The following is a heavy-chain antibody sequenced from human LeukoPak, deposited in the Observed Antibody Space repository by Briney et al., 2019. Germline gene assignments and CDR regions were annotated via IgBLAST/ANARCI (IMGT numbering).Heavy chain of an antibody. CDR1: GGSISSGDYY. V-gene: IGHV4-61*08. D-gene: IGHD2-2*01. J-gene: IGHJ4*02. CDR3: ARGWVVPAARDY. CDR2: NYYSGST. Sequence: SETLSLPCTVSGGSISSGDYYWSWIRQPPGKGLEWIGYNYYSGSTNYNPSLKSRVTITVDTSKNQFSLKLSSVTAADTAVYYCARGWVVPAARDYWGQGTLVTVSS.